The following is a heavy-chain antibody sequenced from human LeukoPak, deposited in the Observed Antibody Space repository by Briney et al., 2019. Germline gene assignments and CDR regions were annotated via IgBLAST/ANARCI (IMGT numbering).Heavy chain of an antibody. D-gene: IGHD3-3*01. V-gene: IGHV3-73*01. Sequence: GGSLRLSCAASGFTFSGSAMHWDRRACGKGLEWVGHISSKANSYATAYAASVKGRFTISRDDSKNTAYPQMNSLKTEDTAVYYCTRHDYDFWSGYYYFDYWGQGTLVTVSS. CDR1: GFTFSGSA. CDR2: ISSKANSYAT. J-gene: IGHJ4*02. CDR3: TRHDYDFWSGYYYFDY.